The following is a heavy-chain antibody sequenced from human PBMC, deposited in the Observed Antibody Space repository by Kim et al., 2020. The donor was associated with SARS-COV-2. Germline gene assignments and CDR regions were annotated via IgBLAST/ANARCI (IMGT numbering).Heavy chain of an antibody. V-gene: IGHV4-4*06. CDR3: ASSVLIYYYYGMDV. J-gene: IGHJ6*02. Sequence: NPSLKSRVTRSVDTSKNQFSLKLSSVTAADTAVYYCASSVLIYYYYGMDVWGQGTTVTVSS.